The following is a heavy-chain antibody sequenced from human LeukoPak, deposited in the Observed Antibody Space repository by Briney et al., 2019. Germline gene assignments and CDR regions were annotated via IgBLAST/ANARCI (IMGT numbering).Heavy chain of an antibody. CDR3: ARQLNYYDSSGYYPHFDY. Sequence: SETRSLTCTVSGGSISSSSYYWGWIRQPPGKGLEWIGSIYYSGSTYYNPSLKSRVTISVDTSKNQFSLKLSSVTAADTAVYYCARQLNYYDSSGYYPHFDYWGQGTLVTVSS. J-gene: IGHJ4*02. CDR2: IYYSGST. CDR1: GGSISSSSYY. D-gene: IGHD3-22*01. V-gene: IGHV4-39*01.